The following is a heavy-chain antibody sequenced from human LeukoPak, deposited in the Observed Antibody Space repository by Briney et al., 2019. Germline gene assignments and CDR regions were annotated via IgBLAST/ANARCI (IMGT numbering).Heavy chain of an antibody. V-gene: IGHV1-69*01. CDR1: GGTFSSYA. CDR3: ARSIAARPWRFDP. Sequence: GSSVKVSCKASGGTFSSYAISWVRQAPGQGLEWMGGIIPIFGTANYAQKFQGRVTITADESTSTAYMELSSLRSEDTAVYYCARSIAARPWRFDPWGQGTLVTVSS. D-gene: IGHD6-6*01. J-gene: IGHJ5*02. CDR2: IIPIFGTA.